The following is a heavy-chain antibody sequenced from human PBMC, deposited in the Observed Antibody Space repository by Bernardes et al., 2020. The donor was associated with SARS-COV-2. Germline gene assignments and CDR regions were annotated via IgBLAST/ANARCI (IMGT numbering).Heavy chain of an antibody. CDR3: ATTRPYGDHGGYYYFGLDV. J-gene: IGHJ6*02. CDR2: IKQDGTEK. Sequence: GGSLRLSCAASGLTFTTYWMNWVRQAPGKGLEWVANIKQDGTEKYSVDSVRGRFTISRDNAKNSLYLQMNSLRAEDTAVYYCATTRPYGDHGGYYYFGLDVWGQGTTVTVS. V-gene: IGHV3-7*03. CDR1: GLTFTTYW. D-gene: IGHD4-17*01.